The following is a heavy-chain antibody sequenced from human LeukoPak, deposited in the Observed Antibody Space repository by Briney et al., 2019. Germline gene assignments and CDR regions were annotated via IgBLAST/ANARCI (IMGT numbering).Heavy chain of an antibody. Sequence: SETLSLTCAVSGYSISSGYYWGWIRQPPGKGLEWIGSIYHSGSTYYNPSLKSRVTISVDTSKNQFSLKLSSVTAADTAVYYCARAAAGRLAWFDPWGQGTLVTVYS. D-gene: IGHD6-13*01. V-gene: IGHV4-38-2*01. CDR2: IYHSGST. CDR3: ARAAAGRLAWFDP. CDR1: GYSISSGYY. J-gene: IGHJ5*02.